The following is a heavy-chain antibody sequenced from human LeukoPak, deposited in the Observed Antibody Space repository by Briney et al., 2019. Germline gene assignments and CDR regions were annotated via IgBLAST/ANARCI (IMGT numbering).Heavy chain of an antibody. V-gene: IGHV3-7*05. J-gene: IGHJ3*02. Sequence: GGSLRLSCVVSGFTFSSYWMNWVRQAPGKGLEWVANIHEDGNEKYYVDSVKGRFTISRDNAKNSLYLQMNSLRAEDTAVYYCARTLRLKTPRAFDIWGQGTMVTVSS. CDR3: ARTLRLKTPRAFDI. CDR2: IHEDGNEK. D-gene: IGHD3-3*01. CDR1: GFTFSSYW.